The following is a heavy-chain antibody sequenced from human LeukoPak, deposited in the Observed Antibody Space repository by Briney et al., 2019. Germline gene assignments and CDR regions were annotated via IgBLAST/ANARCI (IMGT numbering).Heavy chain of an antibody. CDR1: AFIISDNF. D-gene: IGHD6-19*01. Sequence: GGSLRLSCAASAFIISDNFINWVRQAPGKGLEWVSVIYRDGSTYYADSVEGRFTISRDNSKNTLYLQMNSLSAEDTAVYYCARDSSGTQVFDLWGPGTLVTVSS. V-gene: IGHV3-53*01. J-gene: IGHJ4*02. CDR2: IYRDGST. CDR3: ARDSSGTQVFDL.